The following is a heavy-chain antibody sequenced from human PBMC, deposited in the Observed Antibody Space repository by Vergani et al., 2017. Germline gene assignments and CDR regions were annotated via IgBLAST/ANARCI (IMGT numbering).Heavy chain of an antibody. Sequence: QVQLVESGGGVVQRGGSLRLSCATSGFTLSNYDMQWIRQGPGKGLEFVAFIQFDGSNQYYADSVKGRFTLSRDFSKNTLYLQKNSLRTDDTAAYYCAKNLGGWGSDYGGQGTQVIVSS. D-gene: IGHD3-10*01. J-gene: IGHJ4*02. CDR3: AKNLGGWGSDY. CDR1: GFTLSNYD. CDR2: IQFDGSNQ. V-gene: IGHV3-30*02.